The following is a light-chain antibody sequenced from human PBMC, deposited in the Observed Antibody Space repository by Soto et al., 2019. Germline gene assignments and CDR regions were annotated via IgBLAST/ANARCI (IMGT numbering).Light chain of an antibody. CDR3: QQSYTSWWT. Sequence: DIQMTQSPSSLSASVGDRVSITCRASQSISTHLSWYQQKPGKAPKLLIYAASSLQSWVPSRFTGSGSGTVFTLTISSLQPEDFETYYCQQSYTSWWTFGQGTKVKI. V-gene: IGKV1-39*01. CDR1: QSISTH. CDR2: AAS. J-gene: IGKJ1*01.